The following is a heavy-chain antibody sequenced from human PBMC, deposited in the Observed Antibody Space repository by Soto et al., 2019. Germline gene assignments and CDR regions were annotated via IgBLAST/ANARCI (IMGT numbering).Heavy chain of an antibody. CDR3: ARRVRSLYYYYGMDV. D-gene: IGHD4-17*01. CDR1: GYTFTSYG. J-gene: IGHJ6*02. Sequence: ASVKVSCKASGYTFTSYGISWVRQAPGQGLEWMGWISAYNGNTNYAQKLQGRVTMTTDTSTSTAYMELRSLRSDDTAVYYCARRVRSLYYYYGMDVCGQGTTVTVSS. V-gene: IGHV1-18*01. CDR2: ISAYNGNT.